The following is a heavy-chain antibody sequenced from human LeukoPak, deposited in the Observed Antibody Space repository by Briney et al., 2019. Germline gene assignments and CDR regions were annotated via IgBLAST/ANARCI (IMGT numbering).Heavy chain of an antibody. D-gene: IGHD6-19*01. CDR3: AREGLDSSGRYFDL. Sequence: ASMKVSCKASGYTFTGYYIHWLRQAPGQGLEWMGFINPNSGGTNYAQKFQGRATMTRDTSISTAYMELSRLRSDDTAVYYCAREGLDSSGRYFDLWGRGTLVSVSS. CDR2: INPNSGGT. V-gene: IGHV1-2*02. J-gene: IGHJ2*01. CDR1: GYTFTGYY.